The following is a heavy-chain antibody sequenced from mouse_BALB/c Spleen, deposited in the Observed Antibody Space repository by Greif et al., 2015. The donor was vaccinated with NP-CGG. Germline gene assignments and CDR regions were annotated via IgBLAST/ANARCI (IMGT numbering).Heavy chain of an antibody. J-gene: IGHJ4*01. CDR2: IFPGTGTT. V-gene: IGHV1S132*01. Sequence: VQLQQSGAELVKPGASVKLSCKTSGYTFTSYWIQWVKQRPGQGLGWIGEIFPGTGTTYYNEKFKGKATLTIDTSSSTAYMQLSSLTSEDSAVYFCARERGYDYDRDYYAMDYWGQGTSVTVSS. CDR3: ARERGYDYDRDYYAMDY. D-gene: IGHD2-4*01. CDR1: GYTFTSYW.